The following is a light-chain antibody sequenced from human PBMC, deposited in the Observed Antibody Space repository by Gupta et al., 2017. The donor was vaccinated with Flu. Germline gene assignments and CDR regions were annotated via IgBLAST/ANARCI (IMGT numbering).Light chain of an antibody. V-gene: IGLV3-1*01. J-gene: IGLJ2*01. CDR3: QAWDSSTVV. Sequence: SSELPPPPSVSVSPGQTASLTCSGDKLGDKYACWYQQKPGQSPVLVIYQDSKRPSGIPERFSGSNSGNTATLTISGTQAMDEADYYCQAWDSSTVVFGGGTKLTVL. CDR2: QDS. CDR1: KLGDKY.